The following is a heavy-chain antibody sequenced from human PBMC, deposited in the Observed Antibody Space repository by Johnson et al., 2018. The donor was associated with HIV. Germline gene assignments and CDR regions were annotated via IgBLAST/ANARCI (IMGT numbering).Heavy chain of an antibody. CDR2: ISWDSGTI. D-gene: IGHD5-24*01. V-gene: IGHV3-9*01. CDR3: ARGHPDGGLAAFDL. CDR1: GFTFDDYA. Sequence: VQLVESGGGLVQPGRSLRLSCAASGFTFDDYAMHWVRQTPGKGLEWVSGISWDSGTIDYADSVKGRFTISRDNAKNSLYLQMNSLRAEDTAVYYCARGHPDGGLAAFDLWGQGTRVTVSS. J-gene: IGHJ3*01.